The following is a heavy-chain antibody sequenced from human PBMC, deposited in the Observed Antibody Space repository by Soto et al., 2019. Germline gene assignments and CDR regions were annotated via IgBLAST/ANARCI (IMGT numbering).Heavy chain of an antibody. D-gene: IGHD3-10*01. Sequence: QVQLVESGGGVVQPGRSLRLSCAASGFTFSSYGMHWVRQAPGKGLEWVAVIWYDGSNKYYADSVKGRFTISRDNSKNTLYLQMNSLRAEDTAVYYCVTQGGSGSYYNALLTNWGQGTLVTVSS. CDR3: VTQGGSGSYYNALLTN. CDR1: GFTFSSYG. V-gene: IGHV3-33*01. J-gene: IGHJ4*02. CDR2: IWYDGSNK.